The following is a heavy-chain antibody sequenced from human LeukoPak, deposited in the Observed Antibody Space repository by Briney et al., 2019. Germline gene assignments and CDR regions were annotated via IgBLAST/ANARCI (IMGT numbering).Heavy chain of an antibody. CDR3: ARVRIVATIFDY. Sequence: ASVKVSCKASGYTFTNYVMDWVRQAPGQRLEWMGRINAGNGNTKYSQKFQGRVTITRDTSASTAYMELSSLRSEDTAVYYCARVRIVATIFDYWGQGTLVTVSS. CDR2: INAGNGNT. J-gene: IGHJ4*02. CDR1: GYTFTNYV. V-gene: IGHV1-3*01. D-gene: IGHD5-12*01.